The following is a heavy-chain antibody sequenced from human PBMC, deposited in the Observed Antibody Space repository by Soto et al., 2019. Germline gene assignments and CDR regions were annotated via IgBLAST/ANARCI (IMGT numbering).Heavy chain of an antibody. J-gene: IGHJ4*02. CDR1: GFTFSSYS. V-gene: IGHV3-21*01. D-gene: IGHD3-22*01. CDR3: AWSPYYYDSSRYYYY. CDR2: ISSSSSYI. Sequence: EVQLVESGGGLVKPGGSLRLSCAASGFTFSSYSMNWVRQAPGKGLEWVSSISSSSSYIYYPDSVKGRFTISRDNAKNSLYLQMNSLRAEDTAVYYCAWSPYYYDSSRYYYYWGQGTLVTVSS.